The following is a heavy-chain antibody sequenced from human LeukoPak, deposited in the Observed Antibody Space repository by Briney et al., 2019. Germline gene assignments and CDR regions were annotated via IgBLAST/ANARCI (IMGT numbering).Heavy chain of an antibody. CDR1: GGTFSSYA. Sequence: ASVKVSCKASGGTFSSYAISWVRQAPGQGLEWMGGIIPIFGTANYAQKFQGRVTITADKSTSTAYMELSSLRSEDTAVYYCARSLGIGELSYWGQGTLATVSS. V-gene: IGHV1-69*06. CDR3: ARSLGIGELSY. CDR2: IIPIFGTA. D-gene: IGHD3-10*01. J-gene: IGHJ4*02.